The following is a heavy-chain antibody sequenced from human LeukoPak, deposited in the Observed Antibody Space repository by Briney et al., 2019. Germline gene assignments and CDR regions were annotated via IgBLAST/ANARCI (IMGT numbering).Heavy chain of an antibody. D-gene: IGHD3-22*01. Sequence: SGGSLRLSCAASGFTVSSNYMRWVRQAPGKGLEWVSVIYSAGSTYYADSVKGRFTISRDKSRNTLYLQMNSLRAEDTAVYYCAREYYYGTSGPYYFDYWGQGSLVTVSS. V-gene: IGHV3-66*01. CDR3: AREYYYGTSGPYYFDY. J-gene: IGHJ4*02. CDR1: GFTVSSNY. CDR2: IYSAGST.